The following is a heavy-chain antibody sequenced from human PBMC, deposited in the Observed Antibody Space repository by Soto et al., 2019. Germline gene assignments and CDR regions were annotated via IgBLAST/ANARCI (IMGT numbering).Heavy chain of an antibody. Sequence: QVQLVESGRGVVQPGRSLRLSCAASGFTFSLFTAHWVRQAPGKGLEWVAVVSNDGINKYYADSVKGRFTISRDNSKNTLYLQMNSLRGEDTALYYCARGNMDVWGQGTTVSVSS. CDR1: GFTFSLFT. CDR2: VSNDGINK. CDR3: ARGNMDV. V-gene: IGHV3-30-3*01. J-gene: IGHJ6*02. D-gene: IGHD1-1*01.